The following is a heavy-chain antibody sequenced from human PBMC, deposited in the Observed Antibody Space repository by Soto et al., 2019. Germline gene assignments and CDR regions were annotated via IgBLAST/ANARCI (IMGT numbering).Heavy chain of an antibody. CDR3: ASSLLVGYGLEGESD. D-gene: IGHD5-18*01. J-gene: IGHJ4*02. CDR1: GYTFTSYG. V-gene: IGHV1-18*01. Sequence: QVQLVQSGAAVKKPGDSVKVSCKASGYTFTSYGSSWVRQAPGQGLEWMGWIRAYTGNTNYAQKLQGRDSMTTDTSTSTDYMELRSLRSDDTAGYYCASSLLVGYGLEGESDWGQVPLVTVAS. CDR2: IRAYTGNT.